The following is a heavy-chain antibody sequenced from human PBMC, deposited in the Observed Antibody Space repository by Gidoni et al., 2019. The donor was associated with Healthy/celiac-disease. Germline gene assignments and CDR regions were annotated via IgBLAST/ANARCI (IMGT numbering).Heavy chain of an antibody. D-gene: IGHD2-2*01. Sequence: QVQLVQSGAEVKKPGSSVQVSCKASGGTFSSYAISWVRQAPGQGLEWMGRIIPILGIANYAQKCQGRVTITADKSTSTAYMELSSLRSEDTAVYYCARDRGSTTPVPVGRFDPWGQGTLVTVSS. CDR2: IIPILGIA. J-gene: IGHJ5*02. CDR1: GGTFSSYA. CDR3: ARDRGSTTPVPVGRFDP. V-gene: IGHV1-69*04.